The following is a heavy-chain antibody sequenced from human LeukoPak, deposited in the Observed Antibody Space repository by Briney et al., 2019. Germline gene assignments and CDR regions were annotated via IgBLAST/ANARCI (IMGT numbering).Heavy chain of an antibody. D-gene: IGHD3-3*01. J-gene: IGHJ3*01. CDR2: IKQDGSEK. V-gene: IGHV3-7*01. Sequence: PGGSLRLSCAASGFTFSSYWMSWVRQAPGKGLEWVANIKQDGSEKYYVDSVKGRFTISRDNAKNSLYLQMNSLRAEDTAAYYCARDARTYDDFWSGSGALDYWGQGTMVTVSS. CDR3: ARDARTYDDFWSGSGALDY. CDR1: GFTFSSYW.